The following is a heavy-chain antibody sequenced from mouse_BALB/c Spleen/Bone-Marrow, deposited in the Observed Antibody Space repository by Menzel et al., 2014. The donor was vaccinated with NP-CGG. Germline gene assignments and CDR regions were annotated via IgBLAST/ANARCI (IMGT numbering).Heavy chain of an antibody. CDR2: INPGSGGT. Sequence: VQLQESGAELVRPGTSVKVSCKASGYAFTNYLIGWVKQRPGQGLEWIGVINPGSGGTNYNEKFKGKATLTADKSSSTAYVQLSSLTSDDSAVYFCARRDYSFAYWGQGTLVTVSA. CDR1: GYAFTNYL. D-gene: IGHD2-13*01. CDR3: ARRDYSFAY. J-gene: IGHJ3*01. V-gene: IGHV1-54*01.